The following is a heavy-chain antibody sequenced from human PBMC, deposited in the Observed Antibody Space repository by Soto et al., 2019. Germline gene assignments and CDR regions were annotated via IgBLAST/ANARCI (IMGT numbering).Heavy chain of an antibody. J-gene: IGHJ5*02. CDR2: INHSGST. D-gene: IGHD3-9*01. CDR1: GGYIIGYY. V-gene: IGHV4-34*01. Sequence: ASVTLCLTWAVEGGYIIGYYWSWIRQPTGKGLEWIGEINHSGSTNYNPSLKSRVTISVDTSKNQFSLKLSSVTAADTAVYYCASLRYFDRFDPWGQGTLVTVSS. CDR3: ASLRYFDRFDP.